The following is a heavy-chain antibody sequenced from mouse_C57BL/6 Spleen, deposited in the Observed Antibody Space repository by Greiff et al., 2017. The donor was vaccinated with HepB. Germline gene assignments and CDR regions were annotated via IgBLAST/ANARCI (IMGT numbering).Heavy chain of an antibody. Sequence: VQLQQSGPELVKPGASVKISCKASGYSFTGYYMNWVKQSPEKSLEWIGEINPSTGGTTYNQKFKAKATLTVDKSSSTAYMQLKSLTSEDSAVSYCARRYGSTYFYYWGEGATLAVSS. V-gene: IGHV1-42*01. J-gene: IGHJ2*01. CDR3: ARRYGSTYFYY. CDR1: GYSFTGYY. D-gene: IGHD1-1*01. CDR2: INPSTGGT.